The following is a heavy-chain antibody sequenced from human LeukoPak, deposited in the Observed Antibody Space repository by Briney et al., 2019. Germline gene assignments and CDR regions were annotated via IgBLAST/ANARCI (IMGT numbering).Heavy chain of an antibody. CDR2: IYHSGST. D-gene: IGHD1-26*01. V-gene: IGHV4-38-2*02. CDR3: ARVEVGAIIGYYFDY. CDR1: GYSISSGYY. Sequence: SETLSLTCTVSGYSISSGYYWGWIRQPPGKGLEWIGSIYHSGSTYYNPSLKSRVTISVDTSKNQFSLKLSSVTAADTAVYYCARVEVGAIIGYYFDYWGQGTLVTVSS. J-gene: IGHJ4*02.